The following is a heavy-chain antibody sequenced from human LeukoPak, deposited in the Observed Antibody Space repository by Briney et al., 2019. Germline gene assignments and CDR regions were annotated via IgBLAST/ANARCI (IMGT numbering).Heavy chain of an antibody. CDR3: ARDLVGATHDAFDI. D-gene: IGHD1-26*01. CDR2: FYTGGTA. Sequence: PGGSLRLSCAASGFTVSSSYMSWVRQAPGKGLEWVSVFYTGGTAYYADSVRGRFTISRDNAKNSLYLQMNSLRDEDTAVYYCARDLVGATHDAFDIWGQGTMVTVSS. CDR1: GFTVSSSY. V-gene: IGHV3-66*01. J-gene: IGHJ3*02.